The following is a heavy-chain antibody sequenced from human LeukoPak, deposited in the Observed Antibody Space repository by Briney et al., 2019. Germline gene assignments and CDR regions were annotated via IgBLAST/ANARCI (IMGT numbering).Heavy chain of an antibody. J-gene: IGHJ4*02. CDR2: IYTGGTT. V-gene: IGHV3-53*01. Sequence: GGSLRLSCAASGFTVSSNYMSWVRQAPGKGLEWVSIIYTGGTTHYADSVKGRFTISRDNAKNSLYLQMNSLRAEDTAVYYCAGVPTYGGNADYWGQGTLVTVSS. CDR1: GFTVSSNY. CDR3: AGVPTYGGNADY. D-gene: IGHD4-23*01.